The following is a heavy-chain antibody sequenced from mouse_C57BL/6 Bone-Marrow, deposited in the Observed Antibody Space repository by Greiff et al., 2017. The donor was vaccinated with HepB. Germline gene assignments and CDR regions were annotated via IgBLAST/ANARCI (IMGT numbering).Heavy chain of an antibody. CDR1: GFSLTSYG. CDR3: ASPYYYGSSYVRFAY. J-gene: IGHJ3*01. D-gene: IGHD1-1*01. Sequence: VKLQESGPGLVAPSQSLSITCTVSGFSLTSYGVDWVRQSPGKGLEWLGVIWGVGSTNYNSALKSRLSISKDNSKSQVFLKMNSLLTDDTAMYYCASPYYYGSSYVRFAYWGQGTLVTVSA. V-gene: IGHV2-6*01. CDR2: IWGVGST.